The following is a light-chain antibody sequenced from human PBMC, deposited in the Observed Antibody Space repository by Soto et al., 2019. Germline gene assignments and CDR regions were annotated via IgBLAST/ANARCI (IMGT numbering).Light chain of an antibody. Sequence: EMVLTQSPGTVSLSPGERSTLSFMSSQIVRSSDLAWSQQKPGQAPRLLIYGASSRATGIPERFSGSGSGTDFTLAISRLEPEDFAVYYCQQYGNSWTFGQGTKVEI. CDR1: QIVRSSD. CDR3: QQYGNSWT. J-gene: IGKJ1*01. V-gene: IGKV3-20*01. CDR2: GAS.